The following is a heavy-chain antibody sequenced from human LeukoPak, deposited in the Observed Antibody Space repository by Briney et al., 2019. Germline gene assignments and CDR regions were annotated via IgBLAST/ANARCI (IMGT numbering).Heavy chain of an antibody. V-gene: IGHV3-7*01. D-gene: IGHD2-15*01. J-gene: IGHJ3*01. CDR1: GFTFSRYW. CDR3: ARGPLGYCSTGSCAFDV. CDR2: IKQDGSEE. Sequence: PGGSLRLSCADSGFTFSRYWMSWVRQAPGEGPEWVANIKQDGSEEYYVDSVKGRFTISRDNAMESLYLQMNSLRAEDTAVYYCARGPLGYCSTGSCAFDVWGQGTMVIVSS.